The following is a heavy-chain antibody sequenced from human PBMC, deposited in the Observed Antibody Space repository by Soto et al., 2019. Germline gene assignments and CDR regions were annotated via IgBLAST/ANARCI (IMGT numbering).Heavy chain of an antibody. CDR2: ISYDGTYK. V-gene: IGHV3-30-3*01. CDR3: ARDAIYDGSGYYGSYFDY. Sequence: GGSLRLSCAASAFTFRSYAMHWVRQAPGKGLEWVAVISYDGTYKYYADSVKGRFTISRDNSKNTLYLQMSSLRPEDTAVYYCARDAIYDGSGYYGSYFDYWGQGSLVTVSS. D-gene: IGHD3-22*01. J-gene: IGHJ4*02. CDR1: AFTFRSYA.